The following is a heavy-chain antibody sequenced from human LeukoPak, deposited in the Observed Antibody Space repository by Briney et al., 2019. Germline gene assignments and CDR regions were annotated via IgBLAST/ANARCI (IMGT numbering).Heavy chain of an antibody. D-gene: IGHD3-16*01. CDR3: TTVETYALPDY. V-gene: IGHV3-15*01. Sequence: PGGSLRLSCAASGFTFSNAWMSCVRQTPVKWLEWVGRIKSKTDGGTTDYAAPVKGRFTISRDDSTNTLYLQMNSLKTEDTAVYYCTTVETYALPDYWGQGTLVTVSS. CDR1: GFTFSNAW. CDR2: IKSKTDGGTT. J-gene: IGHJ4*02.